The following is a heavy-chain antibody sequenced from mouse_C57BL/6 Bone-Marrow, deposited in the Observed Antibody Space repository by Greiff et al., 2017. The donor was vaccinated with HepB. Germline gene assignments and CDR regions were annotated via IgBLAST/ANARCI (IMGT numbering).Heavy chain of an antibody. D-gene: IGHD2-3*01. J-gene: IGHJ3*01. CDR3: TTDDRLAWFAY. CDR1: GFNIKDDY. V-gene: IGHV14-4*01. CDR2: IDPENGDT. Sequence: VQLQQSGAELVRPGASVKLSCTASGFNIKDDYMPWVKQRPEQGLEWIGWIDPENGDTEYASKFQGKATITADISSNTAYLQLSSLTSEDTAVYYCTTDDRLAWFAYWGQGTLVTVSA.